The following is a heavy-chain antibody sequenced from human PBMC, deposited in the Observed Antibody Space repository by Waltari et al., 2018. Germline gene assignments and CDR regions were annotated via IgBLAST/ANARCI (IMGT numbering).Heavy chain of an antibody. CDR3: ARVWRDFFYYSMDV. Sequence: QEQLVESGGGVVPPGQSLTLSCAASGFTFQTYSLHWVRQAPGRGLQGVAVISSNGNTKYDADAVKCRFTISRDNSRNILHLQMNSLRPEDTAVYFCARVWRDFFYYSMDVWGQGTTVTVSS. CDR1: GFTFQTYS. J-gene: IGHJ6*03. CDR2: ISSNGNTK. V-gene: IGHV3-30*16.